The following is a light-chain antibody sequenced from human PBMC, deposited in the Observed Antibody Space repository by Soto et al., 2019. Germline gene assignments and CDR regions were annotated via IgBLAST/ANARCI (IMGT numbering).Light chain of an antibody. CDR3: QQRSNWPWT. Sequence: EMDLPHSPGTLYLSPGEKHTLSCRASQTIDNIHFGWYQQKPGQAHRXXIYDASNRATGIPARFSGSGSGTDFTLNVSSLEPEDCAVYYCQQRSNWPWTFGQGTKVDI. CDR1: QTIDNIH. J-gene: IGKJ1*01. V-gene: IGKV3-11*01. CDR2: DAS.